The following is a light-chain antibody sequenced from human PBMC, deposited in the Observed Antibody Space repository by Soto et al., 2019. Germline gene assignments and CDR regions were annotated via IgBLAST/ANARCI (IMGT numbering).Light chain of an antibody. CDR3: QQYGSSTKT. V-gene: IGKV3-20*01. CDR1: QSISRD. Sequence: EIVLTQSPATLSLSPGEGATLSCRASQSISRDLAWYQQKPGQAPRLIIYAASRSATGIPDRFSGSASGKDFPLTISRQEPEDFAEYYCQQYGSSTKTFGQGTKVDI. J-gene: IGKJ1*01. CDR2: AAS.